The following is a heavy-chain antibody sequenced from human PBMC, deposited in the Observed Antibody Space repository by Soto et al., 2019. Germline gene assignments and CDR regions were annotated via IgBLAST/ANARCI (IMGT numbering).Heavy chain of an antibody. CDR1: GFTFTTYA. J-gene: IGHJ4*02. CDR3: ASPYDTSGYFFGY. Sequence: PGGSLRLSCAASGFTFTTYAMSWVRQAPGKGLEWVSVISGSGGRTDYADSVKGRFSISRDNSKNTLYLQMNSPRPEDTAVYYCASPYDTSGYFFGYWGQGTLVTVSS. D-gene: IGHD3-22*01. V-gene: IGHV3-23*01. CDR2: ISGSGGRT.